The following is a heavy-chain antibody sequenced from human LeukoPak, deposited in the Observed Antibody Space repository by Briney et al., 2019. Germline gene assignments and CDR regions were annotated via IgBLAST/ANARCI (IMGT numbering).Heavy chain of an antibody. V-gene: IGHV3-21*01. CDR1: GFTFSSYS. Sequence: GGSLRLSCAASGFTFSSYSMNWVRQAPGKGLEWVSSISSSSSYIYYADSVKGRFTISRDNAKNSLYLQMNSLRAEDTAVYYCARARWVQLWSYYFDYWGQGTLVTVSS. CDR2: ISSSSSYI. J-gene: IGHJ4*02. CDR3: ARARWVQLWSYYFDY. D-gene: IGHD5-18*01.